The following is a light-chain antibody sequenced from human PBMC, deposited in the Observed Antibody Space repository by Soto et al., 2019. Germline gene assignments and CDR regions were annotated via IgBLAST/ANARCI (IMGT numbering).Light chain of an antibody. J-gene: IGKJ1*01. Sequence: VTITCRASQNINNWIAWYQQKQGKAPKFLIYDASTLENGVPSRFSGSGFGPEFRLTISSLQPDDFGSYYCQRTRTFGQGTKVDIK. CDR3: QRTRT. CDR2: DAS. V-gene: IGKV1-5*01. CDR1: QNINNW.